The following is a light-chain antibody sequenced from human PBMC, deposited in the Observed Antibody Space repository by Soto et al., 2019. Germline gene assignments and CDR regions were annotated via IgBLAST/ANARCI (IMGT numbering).Light chain of an antibody. CDR2: ATS. V-gene: IGKV3-20*01. J-gene: IGKJ1*01. Sequence: ENVFAQSPRTLSLSPGEKATPSCRARQSVSSSYLAWYQQKPGQPPRLVMYATSSRATGIPARFSGSGSGTDFTLTISRLEPEDFAVYYCQQYGSSSWTFGQGTKVDIK. CDR3: QQYGSSSWT. CDR1: QSVSSSY.